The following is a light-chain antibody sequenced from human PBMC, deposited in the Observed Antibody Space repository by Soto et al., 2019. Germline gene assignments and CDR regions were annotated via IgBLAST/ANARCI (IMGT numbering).Light chain of an antibody. CDR1: SSGVGTFNL. V-gene: IGLV2-23*02. J-gene: IGLJ2*01. CDR2: EVN. Sequence: QSVLTQPASVSGSPGQSVAISCTGNSSGVGTFNLVSWYQQHPGRAPKLIIYEVNKRPSGISSRFSASKSGNTASLTISGLQADDEAYYYCYSFAGFNTQFGGGTKLTVL. CDR3: YSFAGFNTQ.